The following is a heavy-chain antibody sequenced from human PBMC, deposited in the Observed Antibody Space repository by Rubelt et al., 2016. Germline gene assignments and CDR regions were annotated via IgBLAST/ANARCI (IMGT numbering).Heavy chain of an antibody. J-gene: IGHJ4*02. Sequence: SMKGRLTISRDNAKNSLYLQMNSLRAEDTAVYYCARDLVGVYYWGQGTLVTVSS. V-gene: IGHV3-21*01. D-gene: IGHD1-26*01. CDR3: ARDLVGVYY.